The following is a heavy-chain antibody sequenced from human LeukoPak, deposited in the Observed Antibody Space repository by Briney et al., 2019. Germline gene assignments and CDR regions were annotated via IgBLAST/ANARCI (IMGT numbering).Heavy chain of an antibody. Sequence: ASVKVTCKASGGTFSSYAISWVRQAPGQGLEWMGGIIPIFGTANYAQKFQGRVTITTDEPTSTAYMELSSLRSEDTAVYYCARGGYSGSYHIDYWGPGTLVTVSS. J-gene: IGHJ4*02. V-gene: IGHV1-69*05. CDR2: IIPIFGTA. CDR1: GGTFSSYA. D-gene: IGHD1-26*01. CDR3: ARGGYSGSYHIDY.